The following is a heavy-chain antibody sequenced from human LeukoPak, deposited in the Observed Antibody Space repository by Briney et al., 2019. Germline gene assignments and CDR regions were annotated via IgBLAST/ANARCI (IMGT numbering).Heavy chain of an antibody. D-gene: IGHD2-15*01. CDR1: GGSISSSSYY. Sequence: SETLSLTCTVSGGSISSSSYYWGWIRQPPGKGLEWIGSIYYSGSTYYNPSLKSRVTISVDTSKNQFSLKLSSVTAADTAVYYCARDRRYCSGGSCYSLEYWGQGTLVTASS. V-gene: IGHV4-39*07. J-gene: IGHJ4*02. CDR2: IYYSGST. CDR3: ARDRRYCSGGSCYSLEY.